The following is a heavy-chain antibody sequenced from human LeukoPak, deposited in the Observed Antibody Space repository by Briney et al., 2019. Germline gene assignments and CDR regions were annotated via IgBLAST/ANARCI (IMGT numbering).Heavy chain of an antibody. D-gene: IGHD1-20*01. J-gene: IGHJ4*02. CDR2: ISSGSRTI. Sequence: GGSLRLSCAASRFTFGSYSMNWVRQAPGKGLEWISYISSGSRTIYYADSVEGRFTVSRDNAKNSLYLQMRSLRAEDTAVYYCARESITGHRDFDYWGQGTLVTVSS. CDR3: ARESITGHRDFDY. CDR1: RFTFGSYS. V-gene: IGHV3-48*01.